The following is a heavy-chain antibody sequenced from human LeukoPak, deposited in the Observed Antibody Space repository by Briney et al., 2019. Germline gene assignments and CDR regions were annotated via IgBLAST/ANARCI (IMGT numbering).Heavy chain of an antibody. CDR2: ISAYNGNT. J-gene: IGHJ4*02. D-gene: IGHD6-6*01. CDR3: AIYLEYSSSGTHYYFDY. Sequence: ASVKVSCKASGYTFTSYGTSWVRQAPGQGLEWMGWISAYNGNTNYAQKLQGRVTMTTDTSTSTAYMELRSLRSDDTAVYYCAIYLEYSSSGTHYYFDYWGQGTLVTVSS. CDR1: GYTFTSYG. V-gene: IGHV1-18*01.